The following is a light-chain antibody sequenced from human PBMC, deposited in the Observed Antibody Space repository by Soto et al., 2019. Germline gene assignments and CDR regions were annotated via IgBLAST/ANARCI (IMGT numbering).Light chain of an antibody. Sequence: SYVLTQPPSVSVAPGQTATITCGGNNIGSKSVHWYQQKPGQAPVLVVHDDFDRPSGIPERFSGSNSGNTATLTISRVEAGDEADYYCQVCDSSSDWGVFGTGTKLTVL. CDR3: QVCDSSSDWGV. J-gene: IGLJ1*01. CDR1: NIGSKS. CDR2: DDF. V-gene: IGLV3-21*02.